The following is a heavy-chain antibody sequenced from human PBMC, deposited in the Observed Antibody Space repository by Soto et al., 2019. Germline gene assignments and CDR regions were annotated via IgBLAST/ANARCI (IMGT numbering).Heavy chain of an antibody. V-gene: IGHV3-7*01. CDR1: GFTLSTYW. CDR3: ARDNSNYYYYYYMDA. J-gene: IGHJ6*03. D-gene: IGHD4-4*01. CDR2: IKQDGSEK. Sequence: QPGGSLRLSCAASGFTLSTYWMSWVRQAPGKGLEWVANIKQDGSEKYYVDSVKGRFTISRDNAKNSLYLQMNSLRAEDTAVYYCARDNSNYYYYYYMDAWGKGTTVTVSS.